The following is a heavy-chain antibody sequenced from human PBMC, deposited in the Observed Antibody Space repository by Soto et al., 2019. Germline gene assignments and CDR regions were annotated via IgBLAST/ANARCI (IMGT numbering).Heavy chain of an antibody. CDR2: MSYDGSNK. CDR1: GFTFSSYA. V-gene: IGHV3-30-3*01. CDR3: ATLTPYYDILTGSGYFDY. J-gene: IGHJ4*02. D-gene: IGHD3-9*01. Sequence: PGGSLRLSCAASGFTFSSYAMHWVRQAPGKGLEWVAVMSYDGSNKYHADSEKGRFTISRDNSKNTLYLQMNSLRAEDTAVYYCATLTPYYDILTGSGYFDYWGQGTLVTVSS.